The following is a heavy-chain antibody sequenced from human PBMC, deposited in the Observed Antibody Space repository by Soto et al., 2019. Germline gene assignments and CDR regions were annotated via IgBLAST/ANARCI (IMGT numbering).Heavy chain of an antibody. Sequence: QVQLQESGPGLVKPSQTLSLTCTVSGGSISSGGYYWSWIRQHPGKGLEWIGYIYYSGSTYYNPSLKSRVTISVDTSKNQCSLKLSSVTAADTAVYYCARDRDYYDSSGQEAYFDYWGQGTLVTVSS. J-gene: IGHJ4*02. D-gene: IGHD3-22*01. CDR2: IYYSGST. CDR3: ARDRDYYDSSGQEAYFDY. V-gene: IGHV4-31*03. CDR1: GGSISSGGYY.